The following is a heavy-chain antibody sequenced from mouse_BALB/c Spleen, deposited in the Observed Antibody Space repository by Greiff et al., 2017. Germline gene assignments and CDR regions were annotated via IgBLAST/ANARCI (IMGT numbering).Heavy chain of an antibody. D-gene: IGHD2-14*01. CDR2: INPSSGYT. CDR1: GYTFTSYT. J-gene: IGHJ4*01. V-gene: IGHV1-4*02. CDR3: ARGVRPYAMDY. Sequence: QVQLQQSAAELARPGASVKMSCKASGYTFTSYTMHWVKQRPGQGLEWIGYINPSSGYTEYNQKFKDKTTLTADKSSSTAYMQLSSLTSEDSAVYYCARGVRPYAMDYWGQGTSVTVSS.